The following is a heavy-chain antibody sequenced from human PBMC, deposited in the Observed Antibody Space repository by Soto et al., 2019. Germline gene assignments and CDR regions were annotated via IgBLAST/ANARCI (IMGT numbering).Heavy chain of an antibody. CDR1: GGSLSSYY. CDR2: IYPSGIT. J-gene: IGHJ4*02. CDR3: ATERVLSVRGVNKDFAT. D-gene: IGHD3-10*01. V-gene: IGHV4-4*07. Sequence: PSETLSLTCTGSGGSLSSYYWTWIRQPAGKGLEWIGRIYPSGITNYNPSLKSRVTMSVDTSKNHFSLKPSSVTAADTAVYYCATERVLSVRGVNKDFATWGQGILVTV.